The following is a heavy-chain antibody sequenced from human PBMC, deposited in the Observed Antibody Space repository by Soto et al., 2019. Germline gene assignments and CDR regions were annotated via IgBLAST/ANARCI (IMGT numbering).Heavy chain of an antibody. CDR3: ARVPSIAAPSASGYYYYMDV. Sequence: ASVKVSCKASGYTFTSYAMHWVRQAPGQRLEWMGWINAGNGNTKYSQKFQGRVTITRDASASTAYMELSSLRSEDTAVYYCARVPSIAAPSASGYYYYMDVSGKGTTVTVSS. CDR1: GYTFTSYA. D-gene: IGHD6-6*01. CDR2: INAGNGNT. J-gene: IGHJ6*03. V-gene: IGHV1-3*01.